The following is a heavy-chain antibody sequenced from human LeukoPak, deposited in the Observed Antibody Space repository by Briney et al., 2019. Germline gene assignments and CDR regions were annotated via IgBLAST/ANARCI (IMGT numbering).Heavy chain of an antibody. J-gene: IGHJ4*02. V-gene: IGHV1-69*04. Sequence: SSVKVPCKASGGTFSSYTISWVRQAPGQGLEWMGRIIPILGIANYAQKFQGRVTITADKSTSTAYMELSSLRSEDTAVYYCAREGYSGSPGYFDYWGQGTLVTVSS. CDR2: IIPILGIA. CDR3: AREGYSGSPGYFDY. CDR1: GGTFSSYT. D-gene: IGHD1-26*01.